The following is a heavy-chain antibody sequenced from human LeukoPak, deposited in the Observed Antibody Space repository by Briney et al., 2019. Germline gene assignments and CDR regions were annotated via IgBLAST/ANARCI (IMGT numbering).Heavy chain of an antibody. J-gene: IGHJ5*02. D-gene: IGHD2-2*01. Sequence: SQTLSLTCTVSGGSISSYYWSWIRQPPGKGLEWIGYIYYSGSTNYNPSLKSRVTISVDTSKNQFSLKLSSVTAADTAVYYCARSKAHLSTSWYGTWFDPWGQGTLVTVSS. V-gene: IGHV4-59*01. CDR1: GGSISSYY. CDR3: ARSKAHLSTSWYGTWFDP. CDR2: IYYSGST.